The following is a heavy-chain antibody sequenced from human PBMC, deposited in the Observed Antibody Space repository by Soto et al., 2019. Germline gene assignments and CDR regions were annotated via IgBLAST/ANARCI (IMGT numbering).Heavy chain of an antibody. CDR2: ISSSSSYI. V-gene: IGHV3-21*01. Sequence: EVQLVESGGGLVKPGGSLRLSCAASGFTFSSYSMNWVRQAPGKGLEWVSSISSSSSYIYYADSVKGRFTISRDNAKTSLYLQMNSLSAEDTAVYSCARDQPGYSYGYGLGYWGQGTLVTVSS. D-gene: IGHD5-18*01. J-gene: IGHJ4*02. CDR1: GFTFSSYS. CDR3: ARDQPGYSYGYGLGY.